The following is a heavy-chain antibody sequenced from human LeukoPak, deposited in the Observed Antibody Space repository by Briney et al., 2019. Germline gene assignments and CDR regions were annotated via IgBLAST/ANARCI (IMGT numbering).Heavy chain of an antibody. CDR3: AKGYSDYSDWFDP. CDR2: INPNSGGT. D-gene: IGHD4-11*01. V-gene: IGHV1-2*06. J-gene: IGHJ5*02. CDR1: GYTFTGYY. Sequence: ASVKVSCKASGYTFTGYYMHWVRQAPGQRLEWMGRINPNSGGTNYAQKFQGRVTMTRDTSISTAYIELSSLRSDDTAVYYCAKGYSDYSDWFDPWGQGTLVTVST.